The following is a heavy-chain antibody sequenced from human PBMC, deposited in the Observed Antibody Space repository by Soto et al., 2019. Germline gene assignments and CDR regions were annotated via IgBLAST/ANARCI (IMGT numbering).Heavy chain of an antibody. CDR1: GGTFSSYA. D-gene: IGHD2-2*03. Sequence: SVKVSCKASGGTFSSYAISWVRQAPGQGLEWMGGIIPIFGTANYAQKFQGRVTITADKSTSTAYMELSSLRSEDTAVYYCARLDIVVVPAATGTTKFYYGMDVWGQGTTVTVSS. CDR2: IIPIFGTA. V-gene: IGHV1-69*06. CDR3: ARLDIVVVPAATGTTKFYYGMDV. J-gene: IGHJ6*02.